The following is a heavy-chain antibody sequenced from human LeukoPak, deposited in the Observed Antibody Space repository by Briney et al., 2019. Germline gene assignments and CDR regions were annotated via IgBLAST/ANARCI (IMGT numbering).Heavy chain of an antibody. CDR1: GFTVGTNY. Sequence: PGGSLRLSCAASGFTVGTNYMSWVRQAPGKGLEWVSLIYSGSSTYYANSVKGRFTISRDNSKNTVYLQMNSLRAEDTAVYYCARDITMIVVVHFDAFDIWGQGTMVTVSS. D-gene: IGHD3-22*01. J-gene: IGHJ3*02. CDR3: ARDITMIVVVHFDAFDI. V-gene: IGHV3-53*01. CDR2: IYSGSST.